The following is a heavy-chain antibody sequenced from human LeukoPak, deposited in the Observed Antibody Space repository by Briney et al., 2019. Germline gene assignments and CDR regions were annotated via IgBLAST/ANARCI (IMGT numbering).Heavy chain of an antibody. Sequence: PGGSLRLSCAASGFTFSTYWMAWVRQAPGKGLEWVANINQDGSEKHYVDSVKGRFTISRDNAKNSLYLQMNSLRAEDTAVYYCARSYGAFSGPVAYWGQGTLVTLSS. CDR2: INQDGSEK. J-gene: IGHJ4*02. V-gene: IGHV3-7*01. D-gene: IGHD4-17*01. CDR3: ARSYGAFSGPVAY. CDR1: GFTFSTYW.